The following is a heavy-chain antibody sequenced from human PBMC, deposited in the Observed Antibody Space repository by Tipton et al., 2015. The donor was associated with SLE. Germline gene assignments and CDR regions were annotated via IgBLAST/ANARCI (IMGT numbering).Heavy chain of an antibody. CDR2: IYTSGST. J-gene: IGHJ4*02. Sequence: TLSLTCTVSGGSINSGSFYWSWIRQPAGRGLEWVGRIYTSGSTDYNPSLKSRVTISVDTSMNQFSLKVFSVTAADTAVYYCARRRFQSASDSWGQGTVVSVSS. CDR3: ARRRFQSASDS. D-gene: IGHD2-21*01. V-gene: IGHV4-61*02. CDR1: GGSINSGSFY.